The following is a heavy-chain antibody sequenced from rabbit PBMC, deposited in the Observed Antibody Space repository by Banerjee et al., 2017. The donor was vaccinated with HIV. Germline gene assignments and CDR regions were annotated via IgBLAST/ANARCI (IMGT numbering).Heavy chain of an antibody. CDR2: INTSSGNT. J-gene: IGHJ4*01. D-gene: IGHD4-1*01. Sequence: QEQLEESGGDLVKPGRSLTLTCTASGFSFSDKYVMCWVRQAPGKGLEWIGFINTSSGNTVYASWAKGRFTISKTSSTTVTLQMTSLTAADTATYFCARDLAGAIGWNFGLWGPGTLVTVS. CDR3: ARDLAGAIGWNFGL. V-gene: IGHV1S45*01. CDR1: GFSFSDKYV.